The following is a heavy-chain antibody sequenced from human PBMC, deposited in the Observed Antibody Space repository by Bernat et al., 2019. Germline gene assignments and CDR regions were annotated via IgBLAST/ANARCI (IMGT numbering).Heavy chain of an antibody. V-gene: IGHV4-59*01. CDR2: IYYSGST. CDR3: ARGGAVAATGAFDI. J-gene: IGHJ3*02. Sequence: QVQLQESGPGLVKPSETLSLTCTVSCGSISSYYWSWIRQPPGKGLEWIGYIYYSGSTNYNPSLKSRVTISVDTSKNQFSLKLSSVTAADTAVYYCARGGAVAATGAFDIWGQGTMVTVSS. CDR1: CGSISSYY. D-gene: IGHD6-19*01.